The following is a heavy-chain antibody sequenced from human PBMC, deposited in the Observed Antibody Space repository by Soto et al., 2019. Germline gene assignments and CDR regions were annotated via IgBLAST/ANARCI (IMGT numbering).Heavy chain of an antibody. V-gene: IGHV4-39*01. Sequence: QLQLQESGPRLVKPSETLSLTCAVSGGSISGSSFYWGWIRQPPEKGLESIGSIHYSGSTYYNPSIKVDVTMPENTSKNKFSLKLPSVPAAATVVYSWARQTRGNSVEVDYGGQGTLFTVPS. CDR2: IHYSGST. CDR3: ARQTRGNSVEVDY. CDR1: GGSISGSSFY. J-gene: IGHJ4*02. D-gene: IGHD3-16*01.